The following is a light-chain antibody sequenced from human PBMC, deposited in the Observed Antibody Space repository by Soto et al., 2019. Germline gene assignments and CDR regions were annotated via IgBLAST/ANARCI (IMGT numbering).Light chain of an antibody. CDR3: QQLGTSPIT. J-gene: IGKJ5*01. V-gene: IGKV3-20*01. CDR1: QSVSSSY. Sequence: EIVLKKSPGTLSLSPGERATLSFRASQSVSSSYLAWYQQKPGQAPRLLIYGASSRATGIPDRFSCSGSGRDFTLTINRLEPEDSAVYYCQQLGTSPITFGQGTRLEIK. CDR2: GAS.